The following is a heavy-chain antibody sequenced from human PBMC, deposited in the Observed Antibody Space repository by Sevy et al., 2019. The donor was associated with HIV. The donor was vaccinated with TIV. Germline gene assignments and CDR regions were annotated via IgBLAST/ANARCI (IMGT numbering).Heavy chain of an antibody. CDR3: ARALAVAGSWFDP. V-gene: IGHV1-2*02. CDR2: INPNSGGT. Sequence: ASVKVSCKASGYTFTGYYMHWVRQAPGQGLEWMGWINPNSGGTNYAQKFQGRVTMTMETSISTAYMKLSRLRSDDTAVYYCARALAVAGSWFDPWGQGTLVTVSS. CDR1: GYTFTGYY. D-gene: IGHD6-19*01. J-gene: IGHJ5*02.